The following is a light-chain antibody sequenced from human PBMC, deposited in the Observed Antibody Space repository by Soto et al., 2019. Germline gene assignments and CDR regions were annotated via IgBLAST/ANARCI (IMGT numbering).Light chain of an antibody. J-gene: IGLJ1*01. Sequence: QSVLTQPASVSGSPGQSITISCTGSSSDVGGHNFVSWYQQHPGKAPKLMIYEVSDRPSGVSNRFSGSKSGNTASLTISRLQAEDEADYYCSSYKSGSTPYVFGTGTKVTVL. CDR1: SSDVGGHNF. V-gene: IGLV2-14*01. CDR3: SSYKSGSTPYV. CDR2: EVS.